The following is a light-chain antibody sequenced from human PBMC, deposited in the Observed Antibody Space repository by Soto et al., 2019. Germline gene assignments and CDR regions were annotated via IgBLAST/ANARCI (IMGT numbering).Light chain of an antibody. CDR1: QSISSY. V-gene: IGKV1-39*01. CDR3: QQSYSTPVT. CDR2: AAS. Sequence: DIQMTQSPSSLSASVGDRVTITCRASQSISSYVNWYQQKPGKAPKLLIYAASSLQSGDPSRFSGSGSGTDFTLTISSLQPEDFATYYCQQSYSTPVTFGQGTKLEIK. J-gene: IGKJ1*01.